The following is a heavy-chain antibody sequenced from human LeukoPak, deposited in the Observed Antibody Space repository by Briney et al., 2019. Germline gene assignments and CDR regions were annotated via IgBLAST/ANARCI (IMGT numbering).Heavy chain of an antibody. J-gene: IGHJ4*02. V-gene: IGHV3-21*01. CDR1: GFTFSSYS. Sequence: TGGSLRLSCAASGFTFSSYSMNWVRQAPGKGLEWVSSISSSSYIYYADSVKGRSTISRDNAKNSLYLQMNSLRAEDTAVYYCARSPGEWEPMYYFDYWGQGTLVTVSS. D-gene: IGHD1-26*01. CDR2: ISSSSYI. CDR3: ARSPGEWEPMYYFDY.